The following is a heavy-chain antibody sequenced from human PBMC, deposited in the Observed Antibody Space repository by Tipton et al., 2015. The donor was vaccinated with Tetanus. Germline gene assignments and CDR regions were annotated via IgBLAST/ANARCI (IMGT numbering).Heavy chain of an antibody. V-gene: IGHV6-1*01. Sequence: GLVKPSQTLSLTCAISGDSVSSNSAAWNWIRQSPSRGLEWLGRTYYRSKWYNDYAVSVKSRITINPDTSKNQFSLQLNSVTPEDTAVYYCAMSGPVVYAIFRDAFDPWGQGTMVTVSS. CDR1: GDSVSSNSAA. J-gene: IGHJ3*01. CDR3: AMSGPVVYAIFRDAFDP. CDR2: TYYRSKWYN. D-gene: IGHD2-8*02.